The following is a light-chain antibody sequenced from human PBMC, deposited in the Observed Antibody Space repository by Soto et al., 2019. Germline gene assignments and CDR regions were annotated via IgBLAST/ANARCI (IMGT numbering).Light chain of an antibody. CDR3: QHYNNLSS. CDR1: QRVSSN. V-gene: IGKV3D-15*01. J-gene: IGKJ5*01. CDR2: GAS. Sequence: EIVMTQSPASLSVSPGERATLSCRASQRVSSNLAWYQQKPGQAPRLLIYGASTRATGIPARFSGSGSGTEFTLTISSLQSEDFAVYYCQHYNNLSSFGQGTRLEIK.